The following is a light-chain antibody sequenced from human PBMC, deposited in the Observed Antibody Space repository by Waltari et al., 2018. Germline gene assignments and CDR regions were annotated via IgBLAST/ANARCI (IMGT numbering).Light chain of an antibody. CDR3: CSYAGAYTYV. CDR2: DVS. J-gene: IGLJ1*01. V-gene: IGLV2-11*01. Sequence: QSALTQPRSVSGSPGQSVTISCTGTSSDVGTYDRVSWYQQSPGKAPKLMIYDVSKRPSRVPSRFSGSKSGNTASLTISGLQAEDEADYYCCSYAGAYTYVFGTGTKVTVL. CDR1: SSDVGTYDR.